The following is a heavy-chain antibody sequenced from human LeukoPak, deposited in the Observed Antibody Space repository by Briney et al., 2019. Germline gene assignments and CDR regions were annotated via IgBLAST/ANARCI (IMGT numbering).Heavy chain of an antibody. CDR3: ARGPSAGQFDY. Sequence: GASVKVSCKASGYTFIDYYMHWLRQAPGQGLEWMGWINPKSGGAKYAQSFQGRVTMTRDTSISTVYMELSRLRSDDTAVYYCARGPSAGQFDYWGQGAQVTVSS. CDR1: GYTFIDYY. V-gene: IGHV1-2*02. J-gene: IGHJ4*02. CDR2: INPKSGGA.